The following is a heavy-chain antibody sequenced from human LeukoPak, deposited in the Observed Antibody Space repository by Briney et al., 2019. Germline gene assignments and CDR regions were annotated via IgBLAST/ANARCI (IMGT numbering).Heavy chain of an antibody. CDR1: GGSISSGGYS. CDR2: IYHSGST. J-gene: IGHJ4*02. Sequence: SQTLSLNCAVSGGSISSGGYSWSWIREPPGNGLEWIGYIYHSGSTYYNPSLKSRVTISVDRSKNQFSLKLSSVTAADTAVYYCARDSAAAGTIDYWGQGTLVTVSS. V-gene: IGHV4-30-2*01. CDR3: ARDSAAAGTIDY. D-gene: IGHD6-13*01.